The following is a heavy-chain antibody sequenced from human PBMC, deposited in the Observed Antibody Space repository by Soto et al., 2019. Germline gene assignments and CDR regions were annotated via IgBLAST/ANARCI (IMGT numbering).Heavy chain of an antibody. J-gene: IGHJ4*02. D-gene: IGHD7-27*01. CDR3: ASSLLTPFDY. CDR2: ISYDGSNK. CDR1: GFTFSSYG. Sequence: PGGSPRLSCAASGFTFSSYGMHWVRQAPGKGLEWVAVISYDGSNKYYADSVKGRFTISRDNAKNTLYLQMNSLRAEDTAVYYCASSLLTPFDYWGQGTLVTVSS. V-gene: IGHV3-30*03.